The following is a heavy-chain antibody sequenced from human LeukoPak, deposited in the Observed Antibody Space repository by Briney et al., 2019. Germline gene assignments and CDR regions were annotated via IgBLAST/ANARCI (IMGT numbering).Heavy chain of an antibody. CDR2: IYYSGST. V-gene: IGHV4-59*01. CDR1: GGSISSYY. Sequence: SETLSLTCTVSGGSISSYYWSWIRQPPGKGLEWIGYIYYSGSTNYNPSLKSRVTISVDTSKNQFSLKLSSVTAADTAVYYCARDFGGAVADWGQGTLVTVSS. J-gene: IGHJ4*02. CDR3: ARDFGGAVAD. D-gene: IGHD6-19*01.